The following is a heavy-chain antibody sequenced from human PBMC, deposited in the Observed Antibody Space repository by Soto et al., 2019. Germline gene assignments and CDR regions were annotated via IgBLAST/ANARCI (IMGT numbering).Heavy chain of an antibody. Sequence: QVQLQESGPGLVKPSETLSLTCTVSGGSFRSGDYYWSWIRQPPGKGLEWIGYIYYTGSTYYHPSLKSRVTRSVGTSKNPSSLRLSSVTAADTAVYYCARVPAGGNSGYFDSWGQGTLVTVSS. D-gene: IGHD2-21*02. CDR3: ARVPAGGNSGYFDS. CDR1: GGSFRSGDYY. CDR2: IYYTGST. V-gene: IGHV4-30-4*01. J-gene: IGHJ4*02.